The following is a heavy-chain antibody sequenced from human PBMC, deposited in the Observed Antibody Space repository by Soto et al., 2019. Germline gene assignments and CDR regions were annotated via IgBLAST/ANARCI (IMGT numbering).Heavy chain of an antibody. V-gene: IGHV4-30-2*01. J-gene: IGHJ4*02. CDR3: AISREFDY. CDR1: GGSLSDATYS. Sequence: SQTLSLSCRVSGGSLSDATYSRNWIRKPPGKGLEWIGYIFPSGTTYYNPSLKSRVTISIDVSKNQFSLSLRSLTAADTAVYYCAISREFDYWSQGTLVTVSS. CDR2: IFPSGTT.